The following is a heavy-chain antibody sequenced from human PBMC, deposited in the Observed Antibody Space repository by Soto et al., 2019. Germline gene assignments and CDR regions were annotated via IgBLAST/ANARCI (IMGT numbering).Heavy chain of an antibody. Sequence: ASVKVSCKVSGYTLTELSMHWVRQAPGKGLEWMGGFDPEDGETIYAQKFQGRVTMTEDTSTDTAYMELSNLGSEDTAVYYCAGSLAVAGNFDYWGQGTLVTVSS. CDR2: FDPEDGET. CDR1: GYTLTELS. CDR3: AGSLAVAGNFDY. V-gene: IGHV1-24*01. D-gene: IGHD6-19*01. J-gene: IGHJ4*02.